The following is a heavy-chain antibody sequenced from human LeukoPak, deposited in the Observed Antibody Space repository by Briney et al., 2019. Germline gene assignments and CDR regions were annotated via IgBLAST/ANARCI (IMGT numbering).Heavy chain of an antibody. Sequence: GESLNISCKGSGYSFTIYWIGWVRHMPGKGLEWMGIIYPGDSDTRYGPSFRGQVTISADKSISTAYLQWSSLKASDTAMYCCARRDTAMGYDAFDIWGQGTMVTVSS. J-gene: IGHJ3*02. CDR2: IYPGDSDT. D-gene: IGHD5-18*01. CDR1: GYSFTIYW. CDR3: ARRDTAMGYDAFDI. V-gene: IGHV5-51*01.